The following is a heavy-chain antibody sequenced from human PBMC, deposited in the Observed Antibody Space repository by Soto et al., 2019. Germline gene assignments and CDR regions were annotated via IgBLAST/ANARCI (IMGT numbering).Heavy chain of an antibody. CDR3: ARLVYDTRLNYMYFDF. Sequence: SETLSLTCAESGVSISSGNWWTWVRQTPQRGLEYIGEIVRDGTANYYPSFERRVAISVDTSKNQFSLILTSVTAADTAIYFCARLVYDTRLNYMYFDFWGQGALVTVSS. V-gene: IGHV4-4*02. CDR2: IVRDGTA. CDR1: GVSISSGNW. J-gene: IGHJ4*02. D-gene: IGHD2-8*01.